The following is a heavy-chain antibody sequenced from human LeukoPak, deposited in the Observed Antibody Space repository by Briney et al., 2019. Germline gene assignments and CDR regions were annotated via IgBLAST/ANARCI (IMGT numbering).Heavy chain of an antibody. Sequence: GGSLRLSCAASGFTFSSYGMHWVRQAPGKGLEWVAVISYDGSNKYYADSVKGRFTISRDNSRNTLYLQMNSLRAEDTAVYYCAKEGSGSPPYYFDYWLQATLVIV. D-gene: IGHD1-26*01. J-gene: IGHJ4*02. CDR1: GFTFSSYG. CDR2: ISYDGSNK. CDR3: AKEGSGSPPYYFDY. V-gene: IGHV3-30*18.